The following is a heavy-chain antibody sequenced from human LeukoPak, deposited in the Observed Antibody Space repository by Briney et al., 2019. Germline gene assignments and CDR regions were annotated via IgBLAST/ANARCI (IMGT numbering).Heavy chain of an antibody. D-gene: IGHD4-17*01. CDR3: ATTMTTVTNIDY. V-gene: IGHV1-69*01. CDR2: IIPIFGTA. J-gene: IGHJ4*02. Sequence: SVKVSCKASGGTFSSYAISWVRQAPGQGLEWMGGIIPIFGTANYAQKFQGRVTITADESTSTAYMELSSLRSEDTAVYYCATTMTTVTNIDYWGQGTLVTVSS. CDR1: GGTFSSYA.